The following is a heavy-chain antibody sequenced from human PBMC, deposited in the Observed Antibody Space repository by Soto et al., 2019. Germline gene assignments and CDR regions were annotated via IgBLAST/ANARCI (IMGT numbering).Heavy chain of an antibody. CDR3: ARDPYY. J-gene: IGHJ4*02. CDR2: IYSGGST. V-gene: IGHV3-66*01. Sequence: EVQLVESGGGLVQPGGSLRLLCAVSGFTVSSNYMSWVRQAPGKGLEWVSVIYSGGSTYYAESVKGRFTISRDNSKNTLYLEMNSLRAEDTAVYYCARDPYYWGQGTLVTVSS. CDR1: GFTVSSNY.